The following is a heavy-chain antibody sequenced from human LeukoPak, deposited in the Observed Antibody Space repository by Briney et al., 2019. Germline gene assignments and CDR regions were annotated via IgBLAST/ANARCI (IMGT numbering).Heavy chain of an antibody. Sequence: GGSLRLSCAASGFTFSTYAMSWVRQAPGKGLEWVSRIGGSDGRTRYADSVKGRFTISRDNSKNTLYLEMNSLGAEDTAVYYCAKDSSSYDWGYMDVWGKGTTVTISS. D-gene: IGHD3-22*01. V-gene: IGHV3-23*01. CDR1: GFTFSTYA. CDR3: AKDSSSYDWGYMDV. J-gene: IGHJ6*03. CDR2: IGGSDGRT.